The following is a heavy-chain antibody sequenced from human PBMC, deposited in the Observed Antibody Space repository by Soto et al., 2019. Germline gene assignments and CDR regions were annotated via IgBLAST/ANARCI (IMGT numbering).Heavy chain of an antibody. Sequence: QVQLVQSGTEVKKPGSSVKVSCKASGGTFRNYPINWVRQAPGQGLEWMGSIFPLTDIPDYAQNFQARLTISADKSTSTAYMEVSSLTCDDTAMYFCARGPLVVLNYFESWGQGTLVTVSS. J-gene: IGHJ4*02. CDR3: ARGPLVVLNYFES. CDR2: IFPLTDIP. CDR1: GGTFRNYP. V-gene: IGHV1-69*02.